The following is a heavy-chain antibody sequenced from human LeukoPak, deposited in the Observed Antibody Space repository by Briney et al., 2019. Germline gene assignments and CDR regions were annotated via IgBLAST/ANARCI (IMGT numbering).Heavy chain of an antibody. D-gene: IGHD3-22*01. Sequence: SETLSLTSAVYGGSLSGYYWRWVRPPHRKWLEWVGEINHSGSTNYNPSLKSRVTKSVDTSKNQFALKLSSVTAADTAVYYCARWSRGYYYYYYYGMDVWGQGTTVTVSS. CDR1: GGSLSGYY. CDR3: ARWSRGYYYYYYYGMDV. CDR2: INHSGST. V-gene: IGHV4-34*01. J-gene: IGHJ6*02.